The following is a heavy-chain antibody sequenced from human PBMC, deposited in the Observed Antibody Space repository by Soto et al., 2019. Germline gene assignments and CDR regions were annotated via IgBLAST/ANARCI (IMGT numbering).Heavy chain of an antibody. CDR2: ISSSGSTI. V-gene: IGHV3-48*03. CDR1: GFTFSSYE. CDR3: ARDLYSSSWGHYYYYYGMDV. J-gene: IGHJ6*02. D-gene: IGHD6-13*01. Sequence: GGSLRLSCAASGFTFSSYEMNWVRQAPGKGLEWVSYISSSGSTIYYADSVKGRFTISRDNAKNSLYLQMNSLRAEDTAVYYCARDLYSSSWGHYYYYYGMDVWGQGTTVTVSS.